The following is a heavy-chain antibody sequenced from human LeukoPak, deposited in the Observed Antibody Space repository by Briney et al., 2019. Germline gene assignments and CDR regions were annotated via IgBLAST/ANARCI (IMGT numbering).Heavy chain of an antibody. Sequence: KPSETLSLTCTVSGGSISSGDYYWSWIRQPPGKGLEWIGYIYYSGSTYYNPSLKSRVTMSVDTSKNQFSLTLSSVTAADTAVYYCARGKSSGWPDYWGQGTLVTVSS. CDR1: GGSISSGDYY. CDR2: IYYSGST. D-gene: IGHD6-19*01. CDR3: ARGKSSGWPDY. V-gene: IGHV4-30-4*08. J-gene: IGHJ4*02.